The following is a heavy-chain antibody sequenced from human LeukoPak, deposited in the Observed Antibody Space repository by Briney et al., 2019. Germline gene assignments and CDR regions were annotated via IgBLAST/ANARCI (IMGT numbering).Heavy chain of an antibody. CDR1: GGSISSYY. CDR2: IYTSGST. J-gene: IGHJ6*02. D-gene: IGHD3-3*01. V-gene: IGHV4-4*07. Sequence: PSGTLSLTCTVSGGSISSYYWSWIRQPAGKGLEWIGRIYTSGSTNYNPSLKSRVTMSVDTSKNQFSLKLSSVTAADTAVYYCARGPDFWSGYGMDVWGQGTTVTVSS. CDR3: ARGPDFWSGYGMDV.